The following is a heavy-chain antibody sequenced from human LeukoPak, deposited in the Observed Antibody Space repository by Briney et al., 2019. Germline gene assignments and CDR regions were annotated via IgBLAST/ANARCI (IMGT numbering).Heavy chain of an antibody. CDR2: ISSSGRTI. J-gene: IGHJ4*02. V-gene: IGHV3-11*01. Sequence: GGSLRLSCAASGFTFSDDYMSWIRQTPGKGLEWISYISSSGRTIFYADSVKGRFTISRDNPRSSLYLQMSSLGAEDTAVYYCARRAWLEGGYYFDFWGQGTLVTVSS. D-gene: IGHD6-19*01. CDR1: GFTFSDDY. CDR3: ARRAWLEGGYYFDF.